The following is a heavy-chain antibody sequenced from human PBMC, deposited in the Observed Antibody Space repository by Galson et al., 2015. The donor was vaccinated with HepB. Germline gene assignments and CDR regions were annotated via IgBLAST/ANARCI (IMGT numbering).Heavy chain of an antibody. CDR1: GFTFSSYA. J-gene: IGHJ4*02. V-gene: IGHV3-23*01. D-gene: IGHD3-22*01. CDR2: ILSSGVST. CDR3: AKRYYYDNSALFDY. Sequence: LRLSCAASGFTFSSYAMSWVRQAPGKGLEWVSAILSSGVSTYYADSVKGRFTISRDNSKNTLYLQMNSLRAEDTAVYYCAKRYYYDNSALFDYWGQGTLVTVSS.